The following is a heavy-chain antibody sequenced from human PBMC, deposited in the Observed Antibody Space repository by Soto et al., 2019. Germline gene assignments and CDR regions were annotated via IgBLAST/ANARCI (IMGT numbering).Heavy chain of an antibody. V-gene: IGHV4-61*08. J-gene: IGHJ6*02. CDR1: GDSVGSSAAMY. CDR2: IYRSGST. CDR3: ARAHESGEYHGMSI. Sequence: QVQLQESGPGLVKPAETLSLTCTVSGDSVGSSAAMYWAWVRQPPGKELEFIGKIYRSGSTLLTSALHSRVTLSMAPSKNPCSLNLRSVTVGDTPRYFRARAHESGEYHGMSIWGPGITVPVSS.